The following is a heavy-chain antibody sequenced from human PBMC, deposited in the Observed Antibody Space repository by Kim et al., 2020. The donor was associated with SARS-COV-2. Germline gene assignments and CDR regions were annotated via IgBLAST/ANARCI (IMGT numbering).Heavy chain of an antibody. J-gene: IGHJ4*02. V-gene: IGHV5-51*01. D-gene: IGHD5-12*01. CDR3: ARLTGLGDGYKEGLDY. Sequence: SFQGQVTISADKSISTAYLQWSSLKASDTAMYYCARLTGLGDGYKEGLDYWGQGTLVTVSS.